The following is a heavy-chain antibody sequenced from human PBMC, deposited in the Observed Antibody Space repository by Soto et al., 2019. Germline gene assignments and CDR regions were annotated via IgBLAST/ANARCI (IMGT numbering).Heavy chain of an antibody. V-gene: IGHV3-23*01. Sequence: EVQVLESGGGSVQPGGSLRLSCAASGFTFSNFAMSWVRHAPGKGLEWVSEITGSTGTTYYADSVKGRFIISRDNSKNTVHLQMTSLRAEDTAVYYCAKDTISSPYYMDVWGKGTTVTVSS. CDR2: ITGSTGTT. D-gene: IGHD2-2*01. J-gene: IGHJ6*03. CDR1: GFTFSNFA. CDR3: AKDTISSPYYMDV.